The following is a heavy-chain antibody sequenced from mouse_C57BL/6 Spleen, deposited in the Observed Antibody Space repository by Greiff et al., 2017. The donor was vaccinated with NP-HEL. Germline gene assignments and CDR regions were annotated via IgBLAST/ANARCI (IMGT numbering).Heavy chain of an antibody. J-gene: IGHJ4*01. CDR3: AKKANWDLYAMDY. Sequence: QVQLQQSGPGLVQPSQSLSITCTVSGFSLTSYGVHWVRQSPGKGLEWLGVIWRGGSTDYNVAFMSRLSITKDNSKSQVFFRMNSLQADDTAIYYCAKKANWDLYAMDYWGQGTSVTVSS. V-gene: IGHV2-5*01. CDR1: GFSLTSYG. CDR2: IWRGGST. D-gene: IGHD4-1*01.